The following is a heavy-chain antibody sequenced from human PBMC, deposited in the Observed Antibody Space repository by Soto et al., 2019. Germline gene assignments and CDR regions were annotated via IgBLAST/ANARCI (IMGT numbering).Heavy chain of an antibody. Sequence: QGELVQSGAEVKKPGASVKVSCKASGYTFPSSTISWLRQAPGQGLEWLGWINAYSGDRKFAQRFQDRVTMTTDTSTSTAYLELTSLTSDDTAIYYCASANYGDSDYWGQGTLLTVSS. D-gene: IGHD4-17*01. CDR2: INAYSGDR. J-gene: IGHJ4*02. CDR3: ASANYGDSDY. CDR1: GYTFPSST. V-gene: IGHV1-18*01.